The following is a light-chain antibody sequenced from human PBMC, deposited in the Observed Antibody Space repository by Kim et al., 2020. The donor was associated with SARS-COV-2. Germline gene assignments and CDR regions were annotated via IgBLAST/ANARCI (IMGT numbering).Light chain of an antibody. Sequence: QSVLTQPPSASGTPGQRVTISCSGSSSNIGTYYVFWYQHLPGTAPKLLIYRNNQRPSGVPDRFSGSKSGTSASLAISGLRSEDEADYYCTAWDDSLSGSYVFGTGTKVTVL. CDR3: TAWDDSLSGSYV. CDR2: RNN. J-gene: IGLJ1*01. CDR1: SSNIGTYY. V-gene: IGLV1-47*01.